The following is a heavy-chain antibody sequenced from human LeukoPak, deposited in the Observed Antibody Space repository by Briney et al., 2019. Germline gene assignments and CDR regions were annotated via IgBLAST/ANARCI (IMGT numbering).Heavy chain of an antibody. D-gene: IGHD6-19*01. J-gene: IGHJ4*02. CDR2: ISYDGSNK. Sequence: PGRSLRLSCAASGFTFSSYGMHWVRQAPGKGLEWVAVISYDGSNKYYADSVKGRFTISRDSSKNTLYLQMNSLRVEDTAVYYCAKDWDSYRYSGGWSFDYWGQGTLVTVSS. CDR1: GFTFSSYG. V-gene: IGHV3-30*18. CDR3: AKDWDSYRYSGGWSFDY.